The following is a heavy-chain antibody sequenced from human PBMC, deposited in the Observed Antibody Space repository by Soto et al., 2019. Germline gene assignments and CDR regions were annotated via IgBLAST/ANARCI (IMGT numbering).Heavy chain of an antibody. V-gene: IGHV3-33*01. CDR3: ARDFGYINSYFDX. Sequence: PGGSLRLSFAASGFTFSSYGMHWVRQAPGKGLEWVSFICYDGSNKYYADSVKVRFTISRDNSKNTLYLQMNSLRAEDTAVYYCARDFGYINSYFDXWGQGTLVTVSX. CDR2: ICYDGSNK. D-gene: IGHD4-4*01. J-gene: IGHJ4*02. CDR1: GFTFSSYG.